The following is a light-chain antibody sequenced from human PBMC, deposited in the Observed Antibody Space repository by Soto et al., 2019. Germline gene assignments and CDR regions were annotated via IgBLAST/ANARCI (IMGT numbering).Light chain of an antibody. CDR2: DTS. J-gene: IGKJ4*01. Sequence: IVLTQSPGTLSLSPGERATLSSRASQSVGRRYLAWYQQKPCQAPMLLIYDTSERASNIPDRFSGSVSGTDLTLTISGLVPEDFAVYYSQYDGTFGCGTKLEI. V-gene: IGKV3-20*01. CDR3: QYDGT. CDR1: QSVGRRY.